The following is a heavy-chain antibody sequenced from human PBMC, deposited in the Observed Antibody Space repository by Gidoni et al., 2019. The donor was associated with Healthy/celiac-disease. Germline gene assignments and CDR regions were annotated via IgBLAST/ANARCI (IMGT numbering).Heavy chain of an antibody. Sequence: QVQLQQWGAGLLKPSETLSLTCAVYGGSFSGYYWSWIRQPPGKGLEWIGEINHSGSTNYNPSRKSRVTISVDTSKNQFSLKRSSVTAADTAVYYCARSDDSSGYTTAAIDYWGQGTLVTVSS. CDR1: GGSFSGYY. J-gene: IGHJ4*02. V-gene: IGHV4-34*01. D-gene: IGHD3-22*01. CDR3: ARSDDSSGYTTAAIDY. CDR2: INHSGST.